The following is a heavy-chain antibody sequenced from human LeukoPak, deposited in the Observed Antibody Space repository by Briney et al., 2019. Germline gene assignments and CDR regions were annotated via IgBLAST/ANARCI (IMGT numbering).Heavy chain of an antibody. D-gene: IGHD1-26*01. CDR2: INPNSGGA. CDR3: ARDLTSTSNWEFDY. Sequence: ASVKVSCKVSGYTFADYFIHWVRQAHGQGLEWMGRINPNSGGAEYAPKFQGWVTMTRDTSISTAYVEVSRLISDDTAVYYCARDLTSTSNWEFDYWGQGTLVIVSS. V-gene: IGHV1-2*04. J-gene: IGHJ4*02. CDR1: GYTFADYF.